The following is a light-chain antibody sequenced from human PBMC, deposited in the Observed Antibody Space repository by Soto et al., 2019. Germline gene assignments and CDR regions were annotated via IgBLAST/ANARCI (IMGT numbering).Light chain of an antibody. J-gene: IGKJ5*01. CDR1: QSVSSY. CDR3: QMRSNWLPT. V-gene: IGKV3-11*01. CDR2: DAC. Sequence: EIVLTQSPGTLSLSPGERATLSCRASQSVSSYLAWYQKKADHASRIIIYDACSRATGIDSRFSGSGSGTDFTLTIRVVEAEVLAVYYYQMRSNWLPTVGRGKRREIK.